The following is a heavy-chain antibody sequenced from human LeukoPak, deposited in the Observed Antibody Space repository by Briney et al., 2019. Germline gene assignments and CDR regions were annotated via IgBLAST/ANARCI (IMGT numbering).Heavy chain of an antibody. CDR2: INTDGTST. Sequence: GGSLRLYCAASGFTFSTYWMHWVRQAPGKGLVWVSRINTDGTSTDYADSVKGRFTISRDNAKNTLSLQMNSLRAEDTAVYYCARASSGSHGDYWGQGTLVTVSS. CDR3: ARASSGSHGDY. V-gene: IGHV3-74*01. J-gene: IGHJ4*02. D-gene: IGHD6-19*01. CDR1: GFTFSTYW.